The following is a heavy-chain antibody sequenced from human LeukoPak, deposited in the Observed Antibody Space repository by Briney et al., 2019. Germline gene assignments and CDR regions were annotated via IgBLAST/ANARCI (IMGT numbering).Heavy chain of an antibody. J-gene: IGHJ4*02. V-gene: IGHV5-51*01. CDR1: GYSFTTYW. D-gene: IGHD4-23*01. CDR3: ARTHGNSPHGYFVNY. CDR2: IYPGDSDT. Sequence: RGESLKISCKGFGYSFTTYWIGWVRQMPGKGLEWMGIIYPGDSDTRYSPSFQGQITISADKSINTAYLQWSSLKASDTAIYYCARTHGNSPHGYFVNYWGQGTLVTVSS.